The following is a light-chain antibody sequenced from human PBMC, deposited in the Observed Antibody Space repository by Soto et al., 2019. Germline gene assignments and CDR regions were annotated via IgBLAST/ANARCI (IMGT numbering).Light chain of an antibody. CDR2: EVS. J-gene: IGLJ1*01. CDR1: SSDVGGYNY. CDR3: SSYTSTNALV. Sequence: QSALTQPASVSGSPGQPITIPCTGTSSDVGGYNYVSWYQQHPGKAPKVMIYEVSNRPSGVSNRFSGSKSGDMASLTISGLQAEDEADYYCSSYTSTNALVFGTGTKLTVL. V-gene: IGLV2-14*01.